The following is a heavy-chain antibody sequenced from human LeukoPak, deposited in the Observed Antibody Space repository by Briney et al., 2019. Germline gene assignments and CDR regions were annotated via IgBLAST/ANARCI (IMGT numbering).Heavy chain of an antibody. CDR2: IYYSGST. D-gene: IGHD5-24*01. V-gene: IGHV4-39*01. Sequence: PSETLSLTCTVSGGSISSSSYYWGWIRQPPGKGLEWIGTIYYSGSTYYSPSLKSRVSISVDTSKNQFSLKLGSVTAADTAVYYCARRRSRDGYRDHWGQGTLVTVSS. CDR1: GGSISSSSYY. CDR3: ARRRSRDGYRDH. J-gene: IGHJ4*02.